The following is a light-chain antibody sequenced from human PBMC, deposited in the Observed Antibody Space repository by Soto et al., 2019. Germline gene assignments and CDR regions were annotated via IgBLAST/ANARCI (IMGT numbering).Light chain of an antibody. Sequence: QSALTQPPSASGSPGQSVTISCTGTSSDVGGYNYVSWHQQHPGKAPKLMIYDVSKRPSGVPDRFSGSKSGNTASLTVSGLQTEDEADYYCSSYAGTNNPWIFGGGTKLTVL. CDR1: SSDVGGYNY. CDR3: SSYAGTNNPWI. J-gene: IGLJ2*01. CDR2: DVS. V-gene: IGLV2-8*01.